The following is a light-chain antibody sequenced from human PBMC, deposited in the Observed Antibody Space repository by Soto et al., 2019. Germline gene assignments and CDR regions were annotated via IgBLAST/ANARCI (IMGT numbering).Light chain of an antibody. CDR2: SAS. Sequence: AIQMTQSPSSPSASVGDRVTITCRASQGIRDDLGWYQQKPGKAPKLLIYSASSLQSGVPSRFSGSGSGTDFTLTISSLQPEDFATYYCLQDYNYPWTFGQGTKVDIK. J-gene: IGKJ1*01. V-gene: IGKV1-6*01. CDR3: LQDYNYPWT. CDR1: QGIRDD.